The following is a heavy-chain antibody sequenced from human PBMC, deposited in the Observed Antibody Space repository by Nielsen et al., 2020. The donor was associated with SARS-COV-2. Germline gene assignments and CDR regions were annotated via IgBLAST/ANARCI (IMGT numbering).Heavy chain of an antibody. D-gene: IGHD6-13*01. CDR1: GYTFTSYA. V-gene: IGHV7-4-1*02. CDR2: INTNTGNP. J-gene: IGHJ6*02. Sequence: ASVKVSCKASGYTFTSYAMNWVRQAHGQGLEWMGWINTNTGNPTYAQGFTGRFVFSLDTSVSTAYLQISSLKAEDTAVYYCARGGGIAAAGPYYYYGMDVWGQGTTVTVSS. CDR3: ARGGGIAAAGPYYYYGMDV.